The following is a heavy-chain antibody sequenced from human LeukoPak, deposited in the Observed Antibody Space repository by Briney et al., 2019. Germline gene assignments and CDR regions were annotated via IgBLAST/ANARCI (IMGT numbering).Heavy chain of an antibody. CDR3: ARGHYTRSSYYYYYYMDV. D-gene: IGHD6-6*01. CDR1: GGSFSGYS. V-gene: IGHV4-34*01. Sequence: PSETLSLTCAVYGGSFSGYSWSWIRQPPVKGLEWIGEINHSGGTNYNPSLKSRVTISVDTSKNQFSLKLSSVTAADTAVYYCARGHYTRSSYYYYYYMDVWGKGTTVTVSS. J-gene: IGHJ6*03. CDR2: INHSGGT.